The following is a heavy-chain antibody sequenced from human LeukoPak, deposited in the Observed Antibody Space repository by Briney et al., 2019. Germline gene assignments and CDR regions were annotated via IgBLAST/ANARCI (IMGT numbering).Heavy chain of an antibody. Sequence: ASVKVSCKASGGTFSSYAISWVRQAPGQGLEWMGGIIPIFGTANYAQKFQGRVTITADESTSTAYMELSSLRSEDTAVYYCALDYGDYVPDCWGQGTLVTVSS. CDR3: ALDYGDYVPDC. D-gene: IGHD4-17*01. J-gene: IGHJ4*02. V-gene: IGHV1-69*13. CDR1: GGTFSSYA. CDR2: IIPIFGTA.